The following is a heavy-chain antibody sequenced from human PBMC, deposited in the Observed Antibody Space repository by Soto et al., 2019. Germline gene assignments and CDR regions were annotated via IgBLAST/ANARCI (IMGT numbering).Heavy chain of an antibody. V-gene: IGHV1-69*01. Sequence: QVQMVQSGAEVRKPGSSVKVSCKISGGTFTNYVISWLLQAPGQGLEWMVGLIPIFGAANLAQKFQGRVTITADESTSTVNMELSSRTSEDTAVDYCARGRSSPNFDPWGQGTLVTVSS. CDR2: LIPIFGAA. D-gene: IGHD6-6*01. CDR3: ARGRSSPNFDP. CDR1: GGTFTNYV. J-gene: IGHJ5*02.